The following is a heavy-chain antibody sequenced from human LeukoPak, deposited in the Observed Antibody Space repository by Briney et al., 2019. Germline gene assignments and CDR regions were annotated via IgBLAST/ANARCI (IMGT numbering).Heavy chain of an antibody. J-gene: IGHJ6*03. CDR1: GFTFSSYW. Sequence: VGSLRLSCAASGFTFSSYWMSWVRQAPGKGLEWVANIKQDGSEKYYVDSVKGRFTISRDNAKNSLYLQMNSLRAEDTAVYYCARVATPHPYYYYYYMDVWGKGTTVTVSS. V-gene: IGHV3-7*01. CDR3: ARVATPHPYYYYYYMDV. CDR2: IKQDGSEK.